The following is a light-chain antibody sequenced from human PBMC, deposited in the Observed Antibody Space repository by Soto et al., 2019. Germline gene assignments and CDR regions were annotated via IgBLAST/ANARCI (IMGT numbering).Light chain of an antibody. J-gene: IGLJ2*01. V-gene: IGLV2-14*01. CDR3: SSFAGSRVLV. CDR2: EVN. Sequence: QSALTQPASVSGSPGQSITISCTGSSSDVGGHNYVSWYQHHPGKAPKLMIYEVNNRPSGVSNRFSGSKSGNTASLTISGLQAEDEADYYCSSFAGSRVLVLGGGTKLTVL. CDR1: SSDVGGHNY.